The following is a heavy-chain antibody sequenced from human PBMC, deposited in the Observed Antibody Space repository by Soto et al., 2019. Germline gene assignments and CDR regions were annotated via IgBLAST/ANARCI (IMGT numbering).Heavy chain of an antibody. V-gene: IGHV3-33*01. D-gene: IGHD2-15*01. Sequence: GGSLRLSCAASGFTFSSYGMHWVRQAPGKGLEWVAVIWYDGSNKYYADSVKGRFTISRDNSKNTLYLQMNSLRAEDTAVYYCARAVVVAANDAFDIWGQGTMVTVS. J-gene: IGHJ3*02. CDR2: IWYDGSNK. CDR1: GFTFSSYG. CDR3: ARAVVVAANDAFDI.